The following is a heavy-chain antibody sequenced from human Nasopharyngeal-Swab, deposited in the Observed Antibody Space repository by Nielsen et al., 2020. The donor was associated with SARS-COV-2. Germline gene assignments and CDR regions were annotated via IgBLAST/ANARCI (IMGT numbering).Heavy chain of an antibody. J-gene: IGHJ4*02. CDR2: ISSSGSTI. CDR3: ARDKPGITIFGVVIRPFDY. Sequence: GESLKISCAASGFTFSSYEMNWVRQAPGKGLEWVSYISSSGSTIYYADSVKGRFTISRDNAKNSLYLQMNSLRAEDTAVYYCARDKPGITIFGVVIRPFDYWGQGTLVTVSS. CDR1: GFTFSSYE. D-gene: IGHD3-3*01. V-gene: IGHV3-48*03.